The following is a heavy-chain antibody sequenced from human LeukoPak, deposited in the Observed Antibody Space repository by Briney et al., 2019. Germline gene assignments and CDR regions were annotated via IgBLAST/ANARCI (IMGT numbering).Heavy chain of an antibody. Sequence: GASVKVSCKASGYTFTGYYMHWVRQAPGQGLEWMGWINPNSGGTNYAQKFQGRVTMTRDTSISTAYMELSRLRSDDTAVYYCARGRGYYYDSSGPRFDQNAFDIWGQGTMVTVSS. D-gene: IGHD3-22*01. CDR3: ARGRGYYYDSSGPRFDQNAFDI. CDR1: GYTFTGYY. J-gene: IGHJ3*02. CDR2: INPNSGGT. V-gene: IGHV1-2*02.